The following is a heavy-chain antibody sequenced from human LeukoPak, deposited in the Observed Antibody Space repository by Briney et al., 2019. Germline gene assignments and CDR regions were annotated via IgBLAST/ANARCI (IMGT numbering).Heavy chain of an antibody. J-gene: IGHJ4*02. CDR3: AKGATSAYFSPLDS. V-gene: IGHV3-23*01. CDR2: ITNGGGNT. Sequence: GGSLRLSCGASGFTFSNYAISWVRQAPGKGLEWVSGITNGGGNTNYADSVKVRFTISRDNAKNTLYLQMDSLRAEDTAIYYCAKGATSAYFSPLDSWGQETLVTVSS. CDR1: GFTFSNYA. D-gene: IGHD3-22*01.